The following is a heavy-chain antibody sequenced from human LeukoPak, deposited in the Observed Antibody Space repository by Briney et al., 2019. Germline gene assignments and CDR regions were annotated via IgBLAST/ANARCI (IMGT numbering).Heavy chain of an antibody. J-gene: IGHJ4*02. Sequence: GGSLRLSCAASGFTFSSYAMSWVRQAPGKGLEWVSAISGSGGSTYYADSVKGRFTISRDNSKNTLYLQMNSLRAEETAVYYCAKGPAVLLWFGESYFDYWGQGTLVTVSS. CDR2: ISGSGGST. D-gene: IGHD3-10*01. V-gene: IGHV3-23*01. CDR3: AKGPAVLLWFGESYFDY. CDR1: GFTFSSYA.